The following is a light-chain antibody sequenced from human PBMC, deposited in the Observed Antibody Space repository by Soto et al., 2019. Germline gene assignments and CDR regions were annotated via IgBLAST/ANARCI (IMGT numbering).Light chain of an antibody. V-gene: IGKV1-39*01. CDR2: AAS. CDR1: QSISKY. J-gene: IGKJ3*01. CDR3: QQSYSTPL. Sequence: DIQMTQSPSSLSASVGDRVTITCRASQSISKYLNWYQQKPGKAPNLLLYAASSLQSGIPSRFSGSGSGTDFTLTISSLQPEDFATYYCQQSYSTPLFGPGTKVDIK.